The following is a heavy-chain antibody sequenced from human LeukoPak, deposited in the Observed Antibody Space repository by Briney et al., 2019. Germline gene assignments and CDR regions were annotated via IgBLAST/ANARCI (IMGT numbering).Heavy chain of an antibody. V-gene: IGHV4-61*02. J-gene: IGHJ4*02. D-gene: IGHD3-10*01. Sequence: PSETLSLTCTVSGGSISSGSYYWSWIRQPAGKGLEWIGRIYTSGSANYNPSLKSRVTISVDTSKHQFSLKLSSVTAADTAVYYCARESLWFGELSPHTFDYWGQGTLVTASS. CDR2: IYTSGSA. CDR1: GGSISSGSYY. CDR3: ARESLWFGELSPHTFDY.